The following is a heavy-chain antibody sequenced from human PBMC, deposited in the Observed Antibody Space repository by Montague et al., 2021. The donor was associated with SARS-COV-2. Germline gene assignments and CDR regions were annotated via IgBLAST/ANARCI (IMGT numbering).Heavy chain of an antibody. V-gene: IGHV4-39*07. CDR1: GGSISSTSYY. CDR3: ARVPDSGTYWSRDY. J-gene: IGHJ4*02. D-gene: IGHD1-26*01. CDR2: IYHSGSA. Sequence: SETLSLTYTVSGGSISSTSYYWGWVRQPPGKGLEWIGSIYHSGSAYFNPSLKSRVTISIDTSKNQFSLKVNSVTAADTAVYYCARVPDSGTYWSRDYWGQGTLVTVSS.